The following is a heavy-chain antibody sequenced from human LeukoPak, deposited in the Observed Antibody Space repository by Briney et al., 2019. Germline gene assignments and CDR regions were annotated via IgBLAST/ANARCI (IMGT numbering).Heavy chain of an antibody. D-gene: IGHD3-9*01. V-gene: IGHV4-34*01. CDR3: AGTTRDILGYYYYYYYMDV. CDR2: INHSGST. Sequence: PSGTLSLTCAVYGVFLSGYYWSWIRPPPGKGLEWIGEINHSGSTNYNPSLKSRVTISVDTSKNQFSLKLGSVTAAYRAVYYRAGTTRDILGYYYYYYYMDVWGKGTTVTVSS. J-gene: IGHJ6*03. CDR1: GVFLSGYY.